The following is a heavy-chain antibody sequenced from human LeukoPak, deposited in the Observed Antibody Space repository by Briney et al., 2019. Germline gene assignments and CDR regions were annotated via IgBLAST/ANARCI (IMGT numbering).Heavy chain of an antibody. J-gene: IGHJ6*03. CDR2: IYTSGST. Sequence: SETLSLTCTVSGGSISSYYWSWIRQPPGKGLEWIGYIYTSGSTNYNPSLKSRVTISVDTSKNQFSLKLSSVTAADTAVYYCARVYSSSWYYYYYMDVWCKGTTVTVSS. CDR1: GGSISSYY. D-gene: IGHD6-13*01. CDR3: ARVYSSSWYYYYYMDV. V-gene: IGHV4-4*09.